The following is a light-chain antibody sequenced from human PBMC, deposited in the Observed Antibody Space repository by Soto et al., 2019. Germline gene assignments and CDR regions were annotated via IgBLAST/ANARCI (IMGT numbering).Light chain of an antibody. CDR3: SSYAGKDAMM. J-gene: IGLJ3*02. V-gene: IGLV2-8*01. CDR1: SSDVGGYDL. CDR2: GVT. Sequence: QSALTQPPSASGSPGQSVTISCTGTSSDVGGYDLVSWFQHHPGKAPKLMIYGVTDRLSGVSNRFSGSKSGNTASLTISGLQAEDEADYFCSSYAGKDAMMFGGGTKLTVL.